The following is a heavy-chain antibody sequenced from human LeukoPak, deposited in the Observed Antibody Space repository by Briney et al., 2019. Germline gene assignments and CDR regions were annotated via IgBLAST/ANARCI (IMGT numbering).Heavy chain of an antibody. J-gene: IGHJ4*02. CDR1: GFTFSSYA. D-gene: IGHD3-10*01. CDR3: AKEMGWFGKSPGLFDY. V-gene: IGHV3-23*01. Sequence: GGSLRLSCAASGFTFSSYAMSWVRQAPGKGLEWVSAISGSGGSTYYADSVKGRFTISRDNSKNTLYLQMNSLRAEDTAVYYCAKEMGWFGKSPGLFDYWGQGTLVTVSS. CDR2: ISGSGGST.